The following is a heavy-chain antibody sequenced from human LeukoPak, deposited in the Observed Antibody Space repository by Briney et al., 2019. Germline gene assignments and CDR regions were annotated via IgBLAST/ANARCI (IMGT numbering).Heavy chain of an antibody. CDR3: ARASGRYYDSSGYFEYDY. D-gene: IGHD3-22*01. Sequence: ASVKVSCKASGYTFSNYGISWVRQAPGQGLEWMGWISAYIGNTNYAQKLQGRVTMTTDTSTSTAYMELRSLRSDDTAVFYCARASGRYYDSSGYFEYDYWSQGTLVTVSS. V-gene: IGHV1-18*01. CDR1: GYTFSNYG. CDR2: ISAYIGNT. J-gene: IGHJ4*02.